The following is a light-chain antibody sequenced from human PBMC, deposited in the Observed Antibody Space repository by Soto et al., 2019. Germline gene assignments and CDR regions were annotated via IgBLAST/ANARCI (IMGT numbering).Light chain of an antibody. CDR2: DAS. CDR3: QQPSNWPPGGRPT. J-gene: IGKJ4*01. CDR1: QSVSSY. Sequence: EIVLTQSPATLSLSPGERATLSCRASQSVSSYLAWYQQKPGQAPRLLIYDASNRATGIPARFSGSGSGTDLTPTLRSLGPEDFAVYYCQQPSNWPPGGRPTFGGGTKVEIK. V-gene: IGKV3-11*01.